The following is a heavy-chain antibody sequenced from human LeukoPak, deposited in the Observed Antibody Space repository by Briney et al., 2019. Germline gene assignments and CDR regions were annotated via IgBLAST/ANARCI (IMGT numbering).Heavy chain of an antibody. CDR1: GFTFSSYG. Sequence: GGSLRLSCAASGFTFSSYGMHWVRQAPGKGLEWVAFIRYDGSNKYYADSVKGRFTISRDNSKNTLYLQMNSLRAEDTAVYYCARGARGGYYYYYYMDVWGKGTTVTVSS. D-gene: IGHD3-16*01. J-gene: IGHJ6*03. CDR3: ARGARGGYYYYYYMDV. V-gene: IGHV3-30*02. CDR2: IRYDGSNK.